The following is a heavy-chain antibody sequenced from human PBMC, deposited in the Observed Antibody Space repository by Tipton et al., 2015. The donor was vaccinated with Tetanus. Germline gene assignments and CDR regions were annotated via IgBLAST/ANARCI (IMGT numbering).Heavy chain of an antibody. Sequence: LSLTCAVAGGSLSGYHWSWIRQAPGKGLEWIGEISQTGDTKYNPSLKSRVAISLDTSKMQFALKMSSVTAADTAVYYCARKIDSVTTPLLFAPWGQGTLVTVSS. CDR2: ISQTGDT. CDR1: GGSLSGYH. D-gene: IGHD4-17*01. CDR3: ARKIDSVTTPLLFAP. J-gene: IGHJ5*02. V-gene: IGHV4-34*01.